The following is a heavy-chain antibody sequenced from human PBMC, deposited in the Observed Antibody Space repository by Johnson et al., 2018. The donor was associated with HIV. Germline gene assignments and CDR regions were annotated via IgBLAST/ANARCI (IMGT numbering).Heavy chain of an antibody. J-gene: IGHJ3*02. D-gene: IGHD1-1*01. CDR2: IYRAGST. CDR1: GFTFDDYT. Sequence: VQLVESGGVVVQPGGSLRLSCAASGFTFDDYTMHWVRQAPGKGLEWVSVIYRAGSTYYADSVKDRFTISRDISKNTIYLQMNSLRAEDTAMYYCARDGTETGPDDAFDIWGQGTMVTVSS. V-gene: IGHV3-66*01. CDR3: ARDGTETGPDDAFDI.